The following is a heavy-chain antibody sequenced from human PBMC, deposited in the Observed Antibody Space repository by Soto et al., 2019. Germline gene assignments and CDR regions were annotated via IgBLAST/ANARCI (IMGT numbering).Heavy chain of an antibody. CDR3: ARASSMITFGGPTGAFDI. CDR2: IYYSGST. CDR1: GGSISSGGYY. V-gene: IGHV4-31*03. J-gene: IGHJ3*02. Sequence: QVLLQESGPGLVKPSQTLSLTCTVSGGSISSGGYYWSWIRQHPGKGLEWIGYIYYSGSTYYNPPLKSRVTLSVDTSKNQFSLKLSSVTAADTAVYYCARASSMITFGGPTGAFDIWGQGTMVTVSS. D-gene: IGHD3-16*01.